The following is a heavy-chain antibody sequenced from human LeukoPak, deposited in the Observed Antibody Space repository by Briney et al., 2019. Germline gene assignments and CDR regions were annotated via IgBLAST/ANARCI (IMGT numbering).Heavy chain of an antibody. V-gene: IGHV3-7*01. CDR2: IKQDGSEK. CDR3: VRGGRGERPNY. CDR1: GFTFSSYS. Sequence: GGSLRLSCAASGFTFSSYSMNWVRQAPRKGLEWVANIKQDGSEKKYVDSVKGRFTISRDNAKNSVYLQMNSLGVEDTAVYYCVRGGRGERPNYWGQGTLVTVSS. D-gene: IGHD1-26*01. J-gene: IGHJ4*02.